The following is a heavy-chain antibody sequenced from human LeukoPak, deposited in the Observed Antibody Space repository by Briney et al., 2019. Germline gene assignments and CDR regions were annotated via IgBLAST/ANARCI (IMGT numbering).Heavy chain of an antibody. D-gene: IGHD3-3*01. CDR3: ARHGFLGDSFDI. CDR1: GFTFDDYA. J-gene: IGHJ3*02. Sequence: HGGSLRLSCAASGFTFDDYAMHWVRQAPGKGLEWVSGISWNSGSIGYADSVKGRFTISRDNSKNTLDLQVNSLRAEDTAVYYCARHGFLGDSFDIWGQGTIVTVSA. V-gene: IGHV3-9*01. CDR2: ISWNSGSI.